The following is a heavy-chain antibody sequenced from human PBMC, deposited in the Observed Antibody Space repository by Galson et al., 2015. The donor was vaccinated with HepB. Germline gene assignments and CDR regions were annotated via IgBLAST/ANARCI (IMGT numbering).Heavy chain of an antibody. Sequence: SVKVSCKASGYTFTSYDINWVRQATGQGLEWMGWMNPNSGNTGYAQKFQGRVTMTRNTSISTAYMELSSLRSEDTAVYYCARGPWYSSSWYHLPPFFDYWGQGTLVTVSS. J-gene: IGHJ4*02. CDR2: MNPNSGNT. V-gene: IGHV1-8*01. CDR3: ARGPWYSSSWYHLPPFFDY. D-gene: IGHD6-13*01. CDR1: GYTFTSYD.